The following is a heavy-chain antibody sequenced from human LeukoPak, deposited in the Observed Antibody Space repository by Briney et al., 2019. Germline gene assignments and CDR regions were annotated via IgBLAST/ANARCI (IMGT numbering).Heavy chain of an antibody. CDR3: ARDQNDSSGYYSLYYYYYGMDV. Sequence: GGPLRLSCAASGFTFSSYAMHWVRQAPGKGLEWVAVISYDGSNKYYADSVKGRFTISRDNSKNTLYLQMNSLRAEDTAVYYCARDQNDSSGYYSLYYYYYGMDVWGQGTTVTVSS. J-gene: IGHJ6*02. CDR1: GFTFSSYA. D-gene: IGHD3-22*01. CDR2: ISYDGSNK. V-gene: IGHV3-30-3*01.